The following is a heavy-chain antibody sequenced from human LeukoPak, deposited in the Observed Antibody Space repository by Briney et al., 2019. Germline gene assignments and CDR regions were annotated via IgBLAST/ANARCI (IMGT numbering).Heavy chain of an antibody. V-gene: IGHV4-59*01. Sequence: SETLSLTCTVSGGSISSYYWSWIRQPPGKGLEWIGYIYYSGSTNYNSPLKSRVTISVDTSKNQFSLKLSSVTAADTAVYYCARVNSGYFYWFDPWGQGTLVTVSS. CDR3: ARVNSGYFYWFDP. CDR1: GGSISSYY. J-gene: IGHJ5*02. CDR2: IYYSGST. D-gene: IGHD3-22*01.